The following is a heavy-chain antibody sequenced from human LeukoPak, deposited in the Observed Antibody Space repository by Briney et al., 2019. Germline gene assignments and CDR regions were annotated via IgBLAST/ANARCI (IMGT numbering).Heavy chain of an antibody. V-gene: IGHV1-18*01. D-gene: IGHD2-15*01. CDR2: ISAYNGNT. J-gene: IGHJ4*02. CDR3: ARAAGVAATPGLKYFDY. Sequence: ASVKVSCKASGYTFTSYGISWVRQAPGQGLEWMGWISAYNGNTNYAQKLQGRVTMTTDTSTSTAYMELRSLRSDDTAVYYCARAAGVAATPGLKYFDYWGQGTLVTVSS. CDR1: GYTFTSYG.